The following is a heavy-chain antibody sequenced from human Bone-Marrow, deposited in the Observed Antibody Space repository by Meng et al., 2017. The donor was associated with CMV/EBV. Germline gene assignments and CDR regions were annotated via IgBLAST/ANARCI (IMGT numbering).Heavy chain of an antibody. CDR3: VYYDPYFQH. CDR1: GGTFSSYA. J-gene: IGHJ1*01. V-gene: IGHV1-8*02. CDR2: MNPNSGNT. Sequence: ASAKVSCKASGGTFSSYAISWVRQATGQGLEWMGWMNPNSGNTGYAQKFQGRVTMTRNTSISTAYMELSSLRSEDTAVYYCVYYDPYFQHWGQGTLVTVSS. D-gene: IGHD3-22*01.